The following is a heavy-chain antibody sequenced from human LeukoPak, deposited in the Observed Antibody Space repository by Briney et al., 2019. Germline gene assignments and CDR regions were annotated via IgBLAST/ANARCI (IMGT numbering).Heavy chain of an antibody. CDR2: IYYSGST. CDR1: GGSISSYY. D-gene: IGHD3-16*02. CDR3: ARVLRAYDYVWGSYRTDNWFDP. J-gene: IGHJ5*02. Sequence: SETLSLTCTVSGGSISSYYWSWIRQPPGKGLEWIGDIYYSGSTNYNPSLKSRVTISVDTSKNQFSLKLSSMTAADTAVYYCARVLRAYDYVWGSYRTDNWFDPWGQGTLVTVSS. V-gene: IGHV4-59*01.